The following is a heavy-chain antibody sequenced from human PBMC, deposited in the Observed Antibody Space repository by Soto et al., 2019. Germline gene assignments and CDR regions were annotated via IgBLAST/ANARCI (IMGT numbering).Heavy chain of an antibody. CDR2: IIPIFGTA. D-gene: IGHD2-15*01. CDR1: GGTFSSYA. Sequence: QMQLVQSGAEVKKPGSSVKVSCKAPGGTFSSYAISWVRQAPGQGLKWMGGIIPIFGTAKYAQKFQGRVTITADESTSTGYMELSSLRSEDTAVYYCARSQGGSSSLDIYYYYYYGMDVWGQGTTVTVSS. J-gene: IGHJ6*02. V-gene: IGHV1-69*01. CDR3: ARSQGGSSSLDIYYYYYYGMDV.